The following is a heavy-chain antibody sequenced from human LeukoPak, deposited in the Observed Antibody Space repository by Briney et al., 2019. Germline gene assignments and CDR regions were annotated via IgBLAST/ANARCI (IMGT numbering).Heavy chain of an antibody. V-gene: IGHV3-30*02. D-gene: IGHD2-2*01. CDR3: AKDALEDIVVVPAAMNYYYMDV. J-gene: IGHJ6*03. Sequence: PGGSLRLSCAASGFTFSSYGMHWVRQAPGKGLEWVAFIRYDGSNKYYADSVKGRFTISRDNSKNTLYLQMNSLRAEDTAVYYCAKDALEDIVVVPAAMNYYYMDVWGKGTTVTVSS. CDR2: IRYDGSNK. CDR1: GFTFSSYG.